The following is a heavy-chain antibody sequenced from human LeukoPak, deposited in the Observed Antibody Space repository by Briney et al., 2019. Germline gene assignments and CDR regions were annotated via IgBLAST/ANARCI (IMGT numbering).Heavy chain of an antibody. CDR2: IYPGDSDT. D-gene: IGHD1-1*01. V-gene: IGHV5-51*01. J-gene: IGHJ4*02. CDR1: GYSFTTYW. Sequence: GGSLQISCKGSGYSFTTYWVGWLRQVPGKGLEWMGTIYPGDSDTRYSPSFQGQVTISADKSISAAYLQWSSLKASDTAMYYCARRGWNTELFEYWGQGTLVTVSS. CDR3: ARRGWNTELFEY.